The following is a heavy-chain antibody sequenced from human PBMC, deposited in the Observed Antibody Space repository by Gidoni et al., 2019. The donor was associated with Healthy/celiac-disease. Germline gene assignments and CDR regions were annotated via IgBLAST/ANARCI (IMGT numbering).Heavy chain of an antibody. CDR3: ARDRYEPTTVTTDGAFDI. CDR2: IYTSGST. V-gene: IGHV4-4*07. J-gene: IGHJ3*02. D-gene: IGHD4-4*01. Sequence: QVQLQESGPGPVKPSETLSLTCTVSGGSISRYYWSWIRQPAGKGLEWIGRIYTSGSTHYNPSLKRRVTMSVDTSKNQFSLKLSSVTAADTAVYYCARDRYEPTTVTTDGAFDIWGQGTMVTVSS. CDR1: GGSISRYY.